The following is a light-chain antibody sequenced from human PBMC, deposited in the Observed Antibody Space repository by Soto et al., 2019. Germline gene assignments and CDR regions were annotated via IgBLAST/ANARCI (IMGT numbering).Light chain of an antibody. Sequence: QSVLTQPPSASGTPGQRVTISCSGSISTIGSNTVNWYQQLPGTAPKLLIYSNNQRPSGVPDRFSGSKCGTLASLSISGLQSEDEADYYCAAWDDSLNGVVFGGGTKLTVL. CDR1: ISTIGSNT. J-gene: IGLJ2*01. CDR3: AAWDDSLNGVV. CDR2: SNN. V-gene: IGLV1-44*01.